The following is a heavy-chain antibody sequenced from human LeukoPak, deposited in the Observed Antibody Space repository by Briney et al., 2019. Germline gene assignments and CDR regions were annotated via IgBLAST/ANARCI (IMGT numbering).Heavy chain of an antibody. CDR1: GFTFSGSA. D-gene: IGHD3-22*01. Sequence: GRSLRLSCAASGFTFSGSAMHWVRQASGKGLEWVGRIRSKANSYATAYAASVKGRFTISRDDSKNTAYLQMNSLKTEDTAVYYCTRTIVSYYYYGMDVWGQGTTVTVSS. CDR3: TRTIVSYYYYGMDV. CDR2: IRSKANSYAT. V-gene: IGHV3-73*01. J-gene: IGHJ6*02.